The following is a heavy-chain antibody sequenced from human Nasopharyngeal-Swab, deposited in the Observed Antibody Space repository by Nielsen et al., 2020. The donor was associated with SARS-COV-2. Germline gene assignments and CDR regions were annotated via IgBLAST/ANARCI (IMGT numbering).Heavy chain of an antibody. D-gene: IGHD6-13*01. CDR1: GYTFTGYA. V-gene: IGHV1-3*01. J-gene: IGHJ4*02. CDR2: INAGNGDI. Sequence: ASVKISCKASGYTFTGYAMHWVRQAPGQSLEWMGWINAGNGDITYSQTFQGRVTLTRDTYASTAYMELFSLTSEDTAVYYCVKPAAGTYDSWGQGTLVTVSS. CDR3: VKPAAGTYDS.